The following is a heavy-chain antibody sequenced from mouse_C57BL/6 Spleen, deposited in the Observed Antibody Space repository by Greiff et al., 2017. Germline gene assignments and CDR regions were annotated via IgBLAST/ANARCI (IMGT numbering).Heavy chain of an antibody. CDR3: ACYDDYGGGAWFAY. Sequence: QVQLQQSGAELVKPGASVKISCKASGYAFSSYWMNWVKQRPGKGLEWIGQIYPGDGDTNYNGKFKGKATLTADKSSSTAYMQLSSLTSEDSAVYFGACYDDYGGGAWFAYWGQGTLVTVSA. CDR1: GYAFSSYW. J-gene: IGHJ3*01. D-gene: IGHD2-4*01. V-gene: IGHV1-80*01. CDR2: IYPGDGDT.